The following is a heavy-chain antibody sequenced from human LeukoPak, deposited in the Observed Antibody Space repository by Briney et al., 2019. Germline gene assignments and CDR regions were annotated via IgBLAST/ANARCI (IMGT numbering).Heavy chain of an antibody. V-gene: IGHV3-30*02. Sequence: QPGGSLRLSCAASGFTFSSYGMHWVRQAPGKGLEWVAFIRYDGSNKYYADSVKGRFTISRDNSKNTLYLQMNSLRAEDTAVYYCAKDFSTSSWYFVGLKYFDYWGQGTLVTVSS. D-gene: IGHD6-13*01. CDR2: IRYDGSNK. CDR3: AKDFSTSSWYFVGLKYFDY. J-gene: IGHJ4*02. CDR1: GFTFSSYG.